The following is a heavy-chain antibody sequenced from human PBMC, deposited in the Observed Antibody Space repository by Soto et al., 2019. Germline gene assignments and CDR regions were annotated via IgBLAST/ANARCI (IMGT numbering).Heavy chain of an antibody. D-gene: IGHD6-6*01. V-gene: IGHV6-1*01. CDR2: TYYRSRWYN. Sequence: SQTLSLTCAISGDNVSSNSAAWNWIRQSPSRGLEWLGRTYYRSRWYNDYAISVKGRISINPDTSKNQFSLQLNSVTPQDTAVYYCARALNIATRLIDFWGQGTLVTVSS. CDR3: ARALNIATRLIDF. CDR1: GDNVSSNSAA. J-gene: IGHJ4*02.